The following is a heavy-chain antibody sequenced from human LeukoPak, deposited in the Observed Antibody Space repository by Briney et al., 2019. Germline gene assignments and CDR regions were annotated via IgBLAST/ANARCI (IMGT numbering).Heavy chain of an antibody. CDR3: VKGHCSSSSCFPNYYYYMDV. D-gene: IGHD2-15*01. CDR1: GFTFDEHA. CDR2: ISWNSGSI. Sequence: GGPLRLSCAGSGFTFDEHAMHWVRHAPGKGLEWVSGISWNSGSIAYADSVKGRFTISRDNAKNLLFLQMSSLRAADTALYYCVKGHCSSSSCFPNYYYYMDVWGTGTTVTVSS. J-gene: IGHJ6*03. V-gene: IGHV3-9*01.